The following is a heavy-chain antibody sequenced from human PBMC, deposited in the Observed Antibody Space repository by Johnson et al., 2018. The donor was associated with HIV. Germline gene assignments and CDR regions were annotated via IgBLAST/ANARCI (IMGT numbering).Heavy chain of an antibody. V-gene: IGHV3-30*19. D-gene: IGHD5-12*01. Sequence: QVQLVESGGGVVQPGRSLRLSCAASGCTLRSYGMHRVRQAPGKGLEWVAVICCDGNNKNYADSVKGRFTISRDNSKITLFLQMNNLRPEDTAVYYCASPPSGYDFGDVPNIFDVWGQGTMVSVAS. CDR1: GCTLRSYG. J-gene: IGHJ3*01. CDR3: ASPPSGYDFGDVPNIFDV. CDR2: ICCDGNNK.